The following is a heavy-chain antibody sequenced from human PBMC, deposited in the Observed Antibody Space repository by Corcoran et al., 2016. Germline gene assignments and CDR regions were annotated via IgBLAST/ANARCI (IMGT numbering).Heavy chain of an antibody. D-gene: IGHD2-2*01. CDR2: IVVGSGNT. V-gene: IGHV1-58*01. CDR1: GFTFTSSA. CDR3: AADRVVVVPAAGYGMDV. Sequence: QMQLVQSGPEVKKPGTSVKVSCKASGFTFTSSAVQWVRQARGQRVEWIGWIVVGSGNTNYAQKFQERVTITRDMSTSTAYMELSSLRSEDTAVYYWAADRVVVVPAAGYGMDVWGQGTTVTVS. J-gene: IGHJ6*02.